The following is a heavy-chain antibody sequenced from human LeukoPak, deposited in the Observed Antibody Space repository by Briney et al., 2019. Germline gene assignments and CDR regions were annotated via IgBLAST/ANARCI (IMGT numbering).Heavy chain of an antibody. Sequence: GESLNISCKGSGYSFTSYWIGWVRQMPGKGLEWMGIIYPGDSDTRYSPSFQGQVTISADKPLSTAYLQWSSLKAPDTAMYYCARATYYSDSSGHDAFDIWGQGTMVTVSS. CDR2: IYPGDSDT. J-gene: IGHJ3*02. D-gene: IGHD3-22*01. CDR3: ARATYYSDSSGHDAFDI. V-gene: IGHV5-51*04. CDR1: GYSFTSYW.